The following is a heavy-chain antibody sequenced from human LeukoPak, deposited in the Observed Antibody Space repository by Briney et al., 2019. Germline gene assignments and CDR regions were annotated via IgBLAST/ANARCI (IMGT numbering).Heavy chain of an antibody. Sequence: GASLRLSCAASGFTFRSSWMSWVRQAPGKGLEWVANIKEDGSEKRYVDSVKGRFTISRDNAENSLYLQMTGLRVEDTAVYYCARDGDKWDDFDYWGQGTLVTVSS. V-gene: IGHV3-7*01. CDR1: GFTFRSSW. CDR3: ARDGDKWDDFDY. D-gene: IGHD1-26*01. CDR2: IKEDGSEK. J-gene: IGHJ4*02.